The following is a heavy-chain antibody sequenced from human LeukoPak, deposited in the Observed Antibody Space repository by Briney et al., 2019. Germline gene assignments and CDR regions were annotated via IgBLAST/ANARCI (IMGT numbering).Heavy chain of an antibody. CDR3: ARDRPGQWLEPLLIFGY. CDR2: ISAYNGNT. Sequence: SLKASCKASRYTSTTYGISRVRQAPGPRLQWTGWISAYNGNTNYAQKPQGRVTMTTDTSTSTAYMELRSLRSDDTAVYYCARDRPGQWLEPLLIFGYWGQGTLVTVSS. V-gene: IGHV1-18*01. J-gene: IGHJ4*02. D-gene: IGHD6-19*01. CDR1: RYTSTTYG.